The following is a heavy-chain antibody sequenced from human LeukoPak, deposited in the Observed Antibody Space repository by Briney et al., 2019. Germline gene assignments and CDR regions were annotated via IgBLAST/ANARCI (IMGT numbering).Heavy chain of an antibody. CDR2: IKHDGSEK. J-gene: IGHJ6*03. D-gene: IGHD4-17*01. CDR1: GFTFSSYW. Sequence: GGSLRLSCAASGFTFSSYWMSWARQAPGRGLEWVANIKHDGSEKYYVGSVKGRFTISRDNAKNTAYLQMNSLKTEDTAVYYCTRATENYYYYYMDVWGKGTTVTISS. V-gene: IGHV3-7*03. CDR3: TRATENYYYYYMDV.